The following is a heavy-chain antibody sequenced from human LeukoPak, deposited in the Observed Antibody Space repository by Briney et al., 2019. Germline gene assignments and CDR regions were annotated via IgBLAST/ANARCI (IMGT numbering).Heavy chain of an antibody. CDR3: ARNWRLGYFDY. CDR1: EFTFSTYA. J-gene: IGHJ4*02. D-gene: IGHD1-1*01. CDR2: ISGGGGST. V-gene: IGHV3-23*01. Sequence: PGGSLRLSCAASEFTFSTYAMTWVRQAPGKGLEWVSTISGGGGSTYYADSVKGRFTISRDNSKNTLYLQMNSLTADDTAVYYCARNWRLGYFDYWGQGTLVTVSS.